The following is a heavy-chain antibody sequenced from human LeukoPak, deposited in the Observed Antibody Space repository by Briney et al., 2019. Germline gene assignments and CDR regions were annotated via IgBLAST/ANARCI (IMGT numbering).Heavy chain of an antibody. J-gene: IGHJ3*02. Sequence: GGSLRLSCAASGFTLSSYWMTWVRQAPGKGLEWVANIKQDGSEKNYVDSVKGRFTISRDNAKNSLYLQMNSLRAEDTAVYYRARDDGGFSSIWYDALDIWGQGTMVTVSS. CDR2: IKQDGSEK. D-gene: IGHD6-13*01. V-gene: IGHV3-7*01. CDR3: ARDDGGFSSIWYDALDI. CDR1: GFTLSSYW.